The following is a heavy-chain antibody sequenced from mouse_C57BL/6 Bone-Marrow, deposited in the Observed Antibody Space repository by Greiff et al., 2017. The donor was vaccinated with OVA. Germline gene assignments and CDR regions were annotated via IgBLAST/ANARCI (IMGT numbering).Heavy chain of an antibody. CDR2: ISSGGSYT. CDR1: GFTFSSYG. V-gene: IGHV5-6*01. Sequence: EVQVVESGGDLVKPGGSLKLSCAASGFTFSSYGMSWVRQTPDKRLEWVATISSGGSYTYYPDSVKGRFTISRDNAKNTLYLQMSSLKSEDTAMYYCASLITTVVATPNWYFDVWGTGTTVTVSS. CDR3: ASLITTVVATPNWYFDV. D-gene: IGHD1-1*01. J-gene: IGHJ1*03.